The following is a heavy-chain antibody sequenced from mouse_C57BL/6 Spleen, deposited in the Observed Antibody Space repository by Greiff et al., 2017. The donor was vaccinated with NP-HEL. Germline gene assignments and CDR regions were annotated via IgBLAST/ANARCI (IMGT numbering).Heavy chain of an antibody. V-gene: IGHV1-69*01. D-gene: IGHD1-1*01. Sequence: VQLKQPGAELVMPGASVKLSCKASGYTFTSYWMHWVKQRPGQGLEWIGEIDPSDSYTNYNQKFKGKSTLTVDKSSSTAYMQLSSLTSEDSAVYYCARGLIYYYGSRDAMDYWGQGTSVTVSS. J-gene: IGHJ4*01. CDR1: GYTFTSYW. CDR3: ARGLIYYYGSRDAMDY. CDR2: IDPSDSYT.